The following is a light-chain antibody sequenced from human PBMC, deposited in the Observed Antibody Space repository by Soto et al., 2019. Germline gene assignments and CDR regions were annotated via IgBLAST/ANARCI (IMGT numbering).Light chain of an antibody. V-gene: IGLV3-9*01. CDR2: RDT. CDR1: NIGSKN. Sequence: SYELTQQLSVSVALGQTARITCGGDNIGSKNVHWYQQKPGQAPVVVIYRDTNRPSGIPERFSGSSSGNTATLTISRAQAGDDADYYCQVWDSSLVVFGGGTKVTVL. J-gene: IGLJ2*01. CDR3: QVWDSSLVV.